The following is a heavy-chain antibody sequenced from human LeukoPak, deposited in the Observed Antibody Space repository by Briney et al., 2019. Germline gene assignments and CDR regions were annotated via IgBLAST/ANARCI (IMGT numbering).Heavy chain of an antibody. CDR1: GFIFSDYW. J-gene: IGHJ3*02. CDR3: ARVRLGYCSSTSCPGTFDI. CDR2: IKQDGSEE. Sequence: PGGSLRLSCAGSGFIFSDYWMSWVRQAPGKGLEWVANIKQDGSEEYYVDSVKGRFTISRDNAKNSLYLQMNSLRAEDTAVYYCARVRLGYCSSTSCPGTFDIWGQGTMVTVSS. V-gene: IGHV3-7*01. D-gene: IGHD2-2*01.